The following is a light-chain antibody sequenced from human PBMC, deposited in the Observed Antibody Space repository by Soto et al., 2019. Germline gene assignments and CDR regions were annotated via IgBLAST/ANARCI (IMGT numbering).Light chain of an antibody. CDR3: QQYYSSPT. Sequence: DIVMTQSPDSLAVSLGERATINCKSSQNILSTANNRNYLAWYQQRPGQPPKRLFSWASTRHSGVPDRFSASGSGTEFTLTIRSLQAEDVAVYCCQQYYSSPTFGGGTKVEIK. CDR1: QNILSTANNRNY. CDR2: WAS. J-gene: IGKJ4*01. V-gene: IGKV4-1*01.